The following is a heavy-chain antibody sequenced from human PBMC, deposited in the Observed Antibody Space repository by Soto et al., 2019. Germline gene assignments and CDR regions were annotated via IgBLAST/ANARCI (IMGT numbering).Heavy chain of an antibody. V-gene: IGHV6-1*01. CDR1: GDSVSSNSAA. CDR3: ARDVFEIGFCSSTSCPVSGMDV. CDR2: TYYRSKWYN. J-gene: IGHJ6*02. Sequence: SQTLSLTCAISGDSVSSNSAAWNWIRQSPSRGLEWLGRTYYRSKWYNDYAVSVKSRITINPDTSKNQFSLQLNSVTPEDTAVYYCARDVFEIGFCSSTSCPVSGMDVWGQGTTVTVS. D-gene: IGHD2-2*01.